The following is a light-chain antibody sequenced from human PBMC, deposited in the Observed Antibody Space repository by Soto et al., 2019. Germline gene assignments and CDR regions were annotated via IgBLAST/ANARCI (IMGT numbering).Light chain of an antibody. CDR3: AAWDDSLSGVV. V-gene: IGLV1-47*01. Sequence: QSVLTQPPSASGTPGLRVTISCSGSSSNIGGNFVFWYQQLPGTAPKLPIYRNKPRPSGVPDRFSGSKSGTSASLAISGLRSEDEADYYCAAWDDSLSGVVFGGGTKLTVL. J-gene: IGLJ2*01. CDR1: SSNIGGNF. CDR2: RNK.